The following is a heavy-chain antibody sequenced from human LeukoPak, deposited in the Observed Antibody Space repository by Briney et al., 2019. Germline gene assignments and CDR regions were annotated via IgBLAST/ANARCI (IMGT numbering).Heavy chain of an antibody. CDR3: ARSSDSSGYYRNPFDY. CDR1: GYSFTSYW. J-gene: IGHJ4*02. Sequence: GESLKISCKGSGYSFTSYWIGWVRQMPGKGLEWMGIIYPGDSDTRYSPSFQGQVTISADKSISTAYLQWSSLKASDTAMYYCARSSDSSGYYRNPFDYWGQGTLVTVSS. CDR2: IYPGDSDT. D-gene: IGHD3-22*01. V-gene: IGHV5-51*01.